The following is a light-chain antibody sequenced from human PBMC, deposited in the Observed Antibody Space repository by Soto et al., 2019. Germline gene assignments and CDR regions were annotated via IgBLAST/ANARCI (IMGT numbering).Light chain of an antibody. V-gene: IGLV2-14*01. CDR3: SSYTSSSSAV. CDR2: EVS. Sequence: QSARTQPASVSGSPGQSITISCTGTRSGVGGYNYVSWYQQHPGKAPKLMIYEVSNRPSGVSNRFSGSKSGNTASLTISGLQAEDEADYYCSSYTSSSSAVFGGGTQLTVL. CDR1: RSGVGGYNY. J-gene: IGLJ7*01.